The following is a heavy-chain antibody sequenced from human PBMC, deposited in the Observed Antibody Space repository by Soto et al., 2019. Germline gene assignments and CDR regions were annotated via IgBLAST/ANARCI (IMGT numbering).Heavy chain of an antibody. V-gene: IGHV3-30-3*01. J-gene: IGHJ6*02. CDR1: GFTFSSYA. D-gene: IGHD3-22*01. CDR3: ARDRGYYDSSGPNSDYGMYV. CDR2: ISYDGSNK. Sequence: QVQLVESGGGVVQPGRSLRLSCAASGFTFSSYAMHWVRQAPGKGLEWVAVISYDGSNKYYADSVKGRFTISRDNSKNTMYLQMNSLRAEDTAVYYCARDRGYYDSSGPNSDYGMYVWGQGTTVTVSS.